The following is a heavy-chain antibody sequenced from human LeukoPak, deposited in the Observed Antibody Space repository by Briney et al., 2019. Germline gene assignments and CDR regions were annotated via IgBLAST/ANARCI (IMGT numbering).Heavy chain of an antibody. V-gene: IGHV3-7*03. CDR1: GFTFSSYW. CDR3: ANFPLGAGAFDI. D-gene: IGHD1-26*01. CDR2: IKQDGSEK. J-gene: IGHJ3*02. Sequence: GGSLRLSCAAPGFTFSSYWMSWVRQAPGKGLEWVANIKQDGSEKYYVDSVKGRFTISRDNSKNTLYLQMNSLRAEDTAVYYCANFPLGAGAFDIWGQGTMVTVSS.